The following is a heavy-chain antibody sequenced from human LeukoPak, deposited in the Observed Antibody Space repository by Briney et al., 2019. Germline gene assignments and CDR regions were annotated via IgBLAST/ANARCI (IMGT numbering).Heavy chain of an antibody. CDR3: ASESVFGVVIIRSDP. J-gene: IGHJ5*02. V-gene: IGHV4-39*07. CDR2: IYYSGST. CDR1: GGSISSSSYY. D-gene: IGHD3-3*01. Sequence: SETLSLTCTVSGGSISSSSYYRGWIRQPPGKGLEWIGSIYYSGSTYYNPSLKSRVTISVDTSKNQFSLKLSSVTAADTAVYYCASESVFGVVIIRSDPWGQGTLVTVSS.